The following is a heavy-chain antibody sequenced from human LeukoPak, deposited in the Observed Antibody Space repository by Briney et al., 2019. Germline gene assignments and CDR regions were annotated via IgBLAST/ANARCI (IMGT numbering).Heavy chain of an antibody. CDR2: IYTSGST. CDR1: GGSISSYY. J-gene: IGHJ6*02. D-gene: IGHD6-13*01. V-gene: IGHV4-4*07. Sequence: SETLSLTCTVSGGSISSYYWSWIRQPAGKGLEWIGRIYTSGSTNYNPSLKSRVTMSADTSKNQFSLKLSSVTAADTAVYYCARESSSSWYKTLGYYYYGMDVWGQGTTVTVSS. CDR3: ARESSSSWYKTLGYYYYGMDV.